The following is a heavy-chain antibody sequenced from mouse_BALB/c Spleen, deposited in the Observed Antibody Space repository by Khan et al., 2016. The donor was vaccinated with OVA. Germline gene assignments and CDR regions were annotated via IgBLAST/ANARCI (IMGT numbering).Heavy chain of an antibody. Sequence: EVELVESGGDLVNPGGSLKLSCAASGFTFSTYGMSWVRQTPDKRLEWVAAISSGGSYTYYPDSVKGRFTISRDNAKNTLYLQMSSLKSEDTAMYYCTRLAYYYNSEGFAYWGQGTLVTVSA. J-gene: IGHJ3*01. D-gene: IGHD1-1*01. V-gene: IGHV5-6*01. CDR3: TRLAYYYNSEGFAY. CDR2: ISSGGSYT. CDR1: GFTFSTYG.